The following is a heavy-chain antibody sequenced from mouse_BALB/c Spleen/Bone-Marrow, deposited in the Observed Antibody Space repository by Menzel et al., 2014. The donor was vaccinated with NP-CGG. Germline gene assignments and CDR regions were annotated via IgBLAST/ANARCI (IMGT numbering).Heavy chain of an antibody. J-gene: IGHJ4*01. CDR3: ASNGGGAIDY. CDR2: IWGGGRV. CDR1: GFSLTGYG. V-gene: IGHV2-6-7*01. Sequence: QVQLQQLGPGLVAPSQSLSITCTVSGFSLTGYGVNWVRQPPGKGLEWLGMIWGGGRVDYNSALKSRLSINKDNSKSQVFLKMNSLQTDDTARYYCASNGGGAIDYLGRPTSVTVSS.